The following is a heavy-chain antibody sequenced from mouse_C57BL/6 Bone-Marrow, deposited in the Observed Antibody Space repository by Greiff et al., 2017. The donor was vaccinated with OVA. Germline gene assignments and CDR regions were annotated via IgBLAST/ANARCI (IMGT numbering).Heavy chain of an antibody. J-gene: IGHJ3*01. Sequence: EVQGVESGGGLVKPGGSPKLSCAASGFTFSDYGMHWVRQAPEKGLEWVAYISSGSSTIYYADTVKGRFTISRDNAKNTLFLQMTSLRSEDTAMYYCARGRRAWFAYWGQGTLVTVSA. CDR3: ARGRRAWFAY. CDR1: GFTFSDYG. CDR2: ISSGSSTI. V-gene: IGHV5-17*01.